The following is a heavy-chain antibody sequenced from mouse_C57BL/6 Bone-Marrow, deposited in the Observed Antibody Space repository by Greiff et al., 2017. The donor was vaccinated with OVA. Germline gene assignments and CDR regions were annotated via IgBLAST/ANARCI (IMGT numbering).Heavy chain of an antibody. V-gene: IGHV1-5*01. D-gene: IGHD2-5*01. Sequence: EVQLQQSGTVLARPGASVKMSCKTSGYTFTSYWMHWVKQRPGQGLEWIGAIYPGNSDTSYNQKFKGKAKLTAVTSASTAYMELSSLTNEDSAVYYCTRSDYYSNPWFAYWGQGTLVTVSA. J-gene: IGHJ3*01. CDR3: TRSDYYSNPWFAY. CDR2: IYPGNSDT. CDR1: GYTFTSYW.